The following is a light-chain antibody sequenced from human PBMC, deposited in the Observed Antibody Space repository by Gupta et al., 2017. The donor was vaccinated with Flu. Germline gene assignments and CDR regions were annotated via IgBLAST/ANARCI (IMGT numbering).Light chain of an antibody. J-gene: IGLJ3*02. CDR1: SRDVGGYNY. Sequence: QSALTQPASVSGSPGQSITISCTGTSRDVGGYNYVSWYQQHPGKAPKLMIFEVSNRPSGVSSRFSGSKSGNTASLTISGLQAEDEADYYCNSYTTSYTWVFGGGTKLTVL. V-gene: IGLV2-14*01. CDR3: NSYTTSYTWV. CDR2: EVS.